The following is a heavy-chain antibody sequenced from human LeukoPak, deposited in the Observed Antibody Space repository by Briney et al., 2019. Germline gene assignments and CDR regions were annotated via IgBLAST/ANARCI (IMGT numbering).Heavy chain of an antibody. CDR3: ARDAERTIFGVVIPNYIRHGMDA. J-gene: IGHJ6*02. CDR1: GFTFSSYE. CDR2: ISSSGSTI. V-gene: IGHV3-48*03. Sequence: GGSLRLSCAASGFTFSSYEMNWVRQAPGKGLEWVSYISSSGSTIYYADSVKGRFTISRDNAKNSLYLQMNSLRAEDTAVYYCARDAERTIFGVVIPNYIRHGMDAWGQGTTVTVSS. D-gene: IGHD3-3*01.